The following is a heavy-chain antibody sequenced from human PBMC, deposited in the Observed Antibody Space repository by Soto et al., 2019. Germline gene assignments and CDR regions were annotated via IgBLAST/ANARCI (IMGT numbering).Heavy chain of an antibody. CDR2: MNPNSGTA. V-gene: IGHV1-69*13. CDR3: ARQNVLLWFGEFLEHSYYHYGMAV. Sequence: SVKVSCKASGYTFTSYDINWVRQATGQGLEWMGWMNPNSGTANYAQKFQGRVTITADESTSTAYMELSSLRSEDTAVYYCARQNVLLWFGEFLEHSYYHYGMAVWGQGTTVTVS. J-gene: IGHJ6*02. CDR1: GYTFTSYD. D-gene: IGHD3-10*01.